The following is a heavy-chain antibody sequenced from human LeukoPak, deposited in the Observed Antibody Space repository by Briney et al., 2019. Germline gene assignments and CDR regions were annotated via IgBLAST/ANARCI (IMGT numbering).Heavy chain of an antibody. J-gene: IGHJ4*02. V-gene: IGHV1-8*01. CDR3: ARDLRYYYDSSGSAFDY. D-gene: IGHD3-22*01. CDR2: MNPNSGNT. Sequence: ASVKVSCKASGYTFTSYDINWVRQATGQGLEWMGWMNPNSGNTGYAQKFQGRVTMTRNTSISTAYMELSSLRSEDTAVYYCARDLRYYYDSSGSAFDYWGQGTLVTVSS. CDR1: GYTFTSYD.